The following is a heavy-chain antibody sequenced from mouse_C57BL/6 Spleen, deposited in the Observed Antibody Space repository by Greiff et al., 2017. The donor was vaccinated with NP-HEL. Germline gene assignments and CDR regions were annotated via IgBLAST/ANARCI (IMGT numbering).Heavy chain of an antibody. J-gene: IGHJ4*01. V-gene: IGHV1-85*01. D-gene: IGHD1-1*01. CDR1: GYTFTSYD. Sequence: VQLQQSGPELVKPGASVKLSCKASGYTFTSYDINWVKQRPGQGLEWIGWIYPRDGSTKYNEKFKGKATLTVDTSASTAYMELHSLTSEDSAVYFCARGYYYGSKDYAMDYWGQGTSVTVSS. CDR3: ARGYYYGSKDYAMDY. CDR2: IYPRDGST.